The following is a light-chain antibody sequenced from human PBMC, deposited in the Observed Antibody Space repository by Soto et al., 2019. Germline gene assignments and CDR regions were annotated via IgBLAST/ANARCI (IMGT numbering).Light chain of an antibody. J-gene: IGKJ3*01. Sequence: EIVMTQSPATLSVSPGERATLSCRASQSVSSYLAWYQQKPGQAPRLLIYGASTRATGIPARFSGSGSGTDFTLTISSLESEDFAVYYCQQYNNWPFTFGPGTKVDIK. CDR1: QSVSSY. CDR3: QQYNNWPFT. CDR2: GAS. V-gene: IGKV3-15*01.